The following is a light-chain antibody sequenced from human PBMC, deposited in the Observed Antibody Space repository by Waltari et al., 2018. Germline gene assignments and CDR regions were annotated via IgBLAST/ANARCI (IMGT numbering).Light chain of an antibody. CDR1: QRISTTF. V-gene: IGKV3-20*01. CDR2: CTS. Sequence: EIVLTQSPGTLSLSLGERATLFCRASQRISTTFVAWFRQKPGQAPRLLIYCTSTRATGIPDRISGSGSGTDFTLTISRLESEDFAMYYCQQYGNSPYTFGQGTKLEI. J-gene: IGKJ2*01. CDR3: QQYGNSPYT.